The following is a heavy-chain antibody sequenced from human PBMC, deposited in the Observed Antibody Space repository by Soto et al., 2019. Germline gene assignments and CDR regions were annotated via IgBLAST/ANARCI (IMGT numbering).Heavy chain of an antibody. Sequence: GSLRLSCSASGFTFQNYVIHWVRQAPGKGLEYVSAIGAKGDATYADSVKGRFSISRDNSKNSLFLQMTNVTFEDTATYFCVKVDWYSVDCWRHGALVTVSS. V-gene: IGHV3-64D*06. CDR3: VKVDWYSVDC. D-gene: IGHD2-21*02. CDR2: IGAKGDAT. J-gene: IGHJ4*01. CDR1: GFTFQNYV.